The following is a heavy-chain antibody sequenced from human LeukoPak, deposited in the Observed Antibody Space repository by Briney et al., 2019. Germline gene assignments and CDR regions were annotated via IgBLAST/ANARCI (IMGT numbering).Heavy chain of an antibody. Sequence: ASVKVSCKASGYTFTGYYMHWVRQAPGQGLEWMGWINPNSGGTNYAQKFQGRVTMTRDTSISTAYMELSRLRSDDTAVYYCARGSSSTSLGYCSGGSCYRMDVWGQGTTVTVSS. CDR1: GYTFTGYY. CDR2: INPNSGGT. V-gene: IGHV1-2*02. J-gene: IGHJ6*02. D-gene: IGHD2-15*01. CDR3: ARGSSSTSLGYCSGGSCYRMDV.